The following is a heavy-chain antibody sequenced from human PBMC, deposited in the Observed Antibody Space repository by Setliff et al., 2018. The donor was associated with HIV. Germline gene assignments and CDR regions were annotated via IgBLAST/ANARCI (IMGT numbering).Heavy chain of an antibody. D-gene: IGHD5-12*01. CDR1: GGSISSYY. Sequence: SETLSLTCTVSGGSISSYYWSWIQQPPGKGLEWIGYIYYSGSTNYNPSLKSRVTISVDTSKNQFSLKLSSVTAADTAVYYCARGRKRDGYNFYYYYMDVWDKGTTVTVS. V-gene: IGHV4-59*12. CDR3: ARGRKRDGYNFYYYYMDV. J-gene: IGHJ6*03. CDR2: IYYSGST.